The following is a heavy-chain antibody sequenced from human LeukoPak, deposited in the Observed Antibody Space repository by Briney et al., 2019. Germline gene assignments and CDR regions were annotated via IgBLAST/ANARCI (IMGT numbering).Heavy chain of an antibody. J-gene: IGHJ5*02. CDR3: ARDPARGGNYLYNWFDP. V-gene: IGHV4-39*07. CDR2: IYYSGST. D-gene: IGHD1-7*01. CDR1: GGSISSSSYY. Sequence: PSETLSLTCTVSGGSISSSSYYWGWIRQPPGKGLESIGSIYYSGSTYYNPSLKSRVTISVDTSKNQFSLKLSSVTAADTAVYYCARDPARGGNYLYNWFDPWGQGILVTVSS.